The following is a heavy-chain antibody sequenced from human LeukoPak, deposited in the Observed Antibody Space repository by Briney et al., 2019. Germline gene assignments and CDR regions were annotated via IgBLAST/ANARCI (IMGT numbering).Heavy chain of an antibody. Sequence: GASVTVTCQSSLYTFTSYRISWVRLAPGQGLEWMGLISAYNGNTKYAQKLQGRVTMTTDTSTSTAYMELRSMRSDDTAVYYCARSTGTTDYWGQGTLVTVSS. D-gene: IGHD1-7*01. V-gene: IGHV1-18*01. J-gene: IGHJ4*02. CDR2: ISAYNGNT. CDR3: ARSTGTTDY. CDR1: LYTFTSYR.